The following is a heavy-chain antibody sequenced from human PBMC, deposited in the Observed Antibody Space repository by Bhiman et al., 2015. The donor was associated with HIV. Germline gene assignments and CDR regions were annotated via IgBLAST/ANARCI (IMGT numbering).Heavy chain of an antibody. CDR2: ISGSGGST. V-gene: IGHV3-23*01. CDR3: AKGPHSGSYPTPSYYFDY. J-gene: IGHJ4*02. D-gene: IGHD1-26*01. Sequence: EVRLLESGGALVQPGGSLRLSCAASGFTFSTYAMSWVRQAPGKGLEWVSSISGSGGSTYYSDSVKGRFTISRDNSKNTLYLQMNSLRAEDTAVYYCAKGPHSGSYPTPSYYFDYWGQGTLVTVSS. CDR1: GFTFSTYA.